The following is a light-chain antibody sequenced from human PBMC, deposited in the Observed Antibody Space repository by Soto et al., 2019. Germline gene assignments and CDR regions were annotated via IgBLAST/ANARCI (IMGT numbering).Light chain of an antibody. CDR1: QSVSNNY. CDR3: QQYGSSGT. J-gene: IGKJ1*01. V-gene: IGKV3-20*01. CDR2: GAS. Sequence: EIVLTQSPGTLSLSPGERATLSCRASQSVSNNYLAWYQQKPGQAPGLLIYGASNRATGIPDRFSGSGSGTDFTLTISRLEPVDFAVYYCQQYGSSGTFGQGTKVDIK.